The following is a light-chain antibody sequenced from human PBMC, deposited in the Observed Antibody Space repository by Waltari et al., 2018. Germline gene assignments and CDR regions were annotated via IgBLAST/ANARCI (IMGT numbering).Light chain of an antibody. Sequence: SYVLTQPPSVSVAPGQTATITCGGNNIESKSVQWYQQKPGQAPVVVVYNDDHLPSGIPERFSGADSGNTATLTITRVEAGDEADYYCQVWDSSDDYEVFGGGTKLTVL. CDR3: QVWDSSDDYEV. CDR2: NDD. CDR1: NIESKS. V-gene: IGLV3-21*02. J-gene: IGLJ2*01.